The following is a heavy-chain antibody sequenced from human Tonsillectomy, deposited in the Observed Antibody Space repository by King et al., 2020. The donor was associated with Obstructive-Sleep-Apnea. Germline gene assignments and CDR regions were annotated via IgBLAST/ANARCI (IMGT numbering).Heavy chain of an antibody. Sequence: VQLVESGGGVVQPGRSLRLSCAASGFTFSSYAMHWVRQAPGKGLEWVAVISYDGSNKYYADSVKGRFTISRDNSKNTLYLQMNSLRAEDTAVYYCARDATTVTPSYYYGMDVWGQGTTVTVSS. V-gene: IGHV3-30-3*01. CDR2: ISYDGSNK. D-gene: IGHD4-17*01. CDR1: GFTFSSYA. J-gene: IGHJ6*02. CDR3: ARDATTVTPSYYYGMDV.